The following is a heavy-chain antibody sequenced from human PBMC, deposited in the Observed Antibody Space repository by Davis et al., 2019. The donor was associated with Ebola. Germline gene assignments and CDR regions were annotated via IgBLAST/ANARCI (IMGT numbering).Heavy chain of an antibody. CDR1: GYTFTSYG. Sequence: ASVKVSCKASGYTFTSYGISWVRQAPGQGLEWMGWTSAYNGNTNYAQKLQGRVTMTTDTSTSTAYMELRSLRSDDTAVYYCARDAFMGVVTPGYYYYYGMDVWGQGTTVTVSS. J-gene: IGHJ6*02. V-gene: IGHV1-18*01. CDR2: TSAYNGNT. CDR3: ARDAFMGVVTPGYYYYYGMDV. D-gene: IGHD4-23*01.